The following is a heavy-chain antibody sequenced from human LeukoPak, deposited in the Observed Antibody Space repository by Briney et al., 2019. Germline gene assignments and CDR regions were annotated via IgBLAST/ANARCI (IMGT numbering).Heavy chain of an antibody. J-gene: IGHJ4*02. CDR1: GFTFSSYA. Sequence: PGGSLRLSCAASGFTFSSYAMSWVRQAPGKGLEWVSAISGSGGSTYYADSVKGRFTISRDNSKNTPYLQMNSLRAEDTAVYYCAKVPGYYDSSGSFDYWGQGTLVTVSS. CDR3: AKVPGYYDSSGSFDY. V-gene: IGHV3-23*01. D-gene: IGHD3-22*01. CDR2: ISGSGGST.